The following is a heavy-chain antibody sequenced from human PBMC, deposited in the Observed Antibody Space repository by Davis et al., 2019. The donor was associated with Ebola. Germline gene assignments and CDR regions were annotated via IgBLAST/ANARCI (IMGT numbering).Heavy chain of an antibody. CDR1: GGSSGGYY. D-gene: IGHD6-13*01. V-gene: IGHV4-34*01. CDR3: ARVTIYSSSCFDY. J-gene: IGHJ4*02. CDR2: ITHSGST. Sequence: MPSETLSLTCTVYGGSSGGYYLRCVCHPPGKGLKWIGGITHSGSTNYNPSLKSRVTISVDTSKNQFSLKLSSVTAAGTAVYYCARVTIYSSSCFDYWGQGTLVTVSS.